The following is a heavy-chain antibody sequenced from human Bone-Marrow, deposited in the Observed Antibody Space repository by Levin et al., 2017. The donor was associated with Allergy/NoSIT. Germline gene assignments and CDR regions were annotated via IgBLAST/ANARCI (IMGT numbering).Heavy chain of an antibody. CDR3: ARARREAVLTKSILNSFYYVMGV. CDR2: INHSGFT. CDR1: GGSFSDYV. D-gene: IGHD3-9*01. J-gene: IGHJ6*02. Sequence: GSLRLSCAVSGGSFSDYVWIWIRQSPGKGPEWIGQINHSGFTDYNPSLKSRVTISLDTPKNQFSLRLRSVTAADAAKYYCARARREAVLTKSILNSFYYVMGVWGQGTTVAVSS. V-gene: IGHV4-34*01.